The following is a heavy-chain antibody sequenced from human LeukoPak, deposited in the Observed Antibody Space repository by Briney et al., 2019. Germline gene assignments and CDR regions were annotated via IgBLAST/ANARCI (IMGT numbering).Heavy chain of an antibody. J-gene: IGHJ3*01. V-gene: IGHV4-59*01. D-gene: IGHD3-9*01. Sequence: ETPSLTCTVSGGSISGYYWSWIRQPPGKGLEWIGYIHYSGSTNYNPSLKSRVIISVDTSKNQFSLKLSSATAADTAVYYCARDSGGKFDSWGQGTMVTVSS. CDR3: ARDSGGKFDS. CDR2: IHYSGST. CDR1: GGSISGYY.